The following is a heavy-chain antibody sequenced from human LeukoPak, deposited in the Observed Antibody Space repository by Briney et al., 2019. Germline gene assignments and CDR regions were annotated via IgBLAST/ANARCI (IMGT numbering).Heavy chain of an antibody. Sequence: ASVKVSCKASGYTFTSYGISWVRQAPGQGLEWMGWISAYNGNTNYAQKLQGRVTMTTDTSTSTAYMELRSLRSEDTAVYYCARGLGSSSWYGWAAYNWFDPWGQGTLVTVSS. J-gene: IGHJ5*02. V-gene: IGHV1-18*01. CDR3: ARGLGSSSWYGWAAYNWFDP. CDR1: GYTFTSYG. CDR2: ISAYNGNT. D-gene: IGHD6-13*01.